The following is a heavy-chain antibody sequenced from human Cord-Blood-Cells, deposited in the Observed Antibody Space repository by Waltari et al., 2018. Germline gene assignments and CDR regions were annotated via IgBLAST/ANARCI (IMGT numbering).Heavy chain of an antibody. V-gene: IGHV4-59*01. Sequence: QVQLQESGPGLVKTSETLSLTCTVSGGPISSYYWRWIRQPPGKGLEWIGYIYYSGSTNYDPSLKSRVTISVDTSKNQFSLKLSSVTAADTAVYYCARSVVPAAKIDYWGQGTMVTVSS. CDR2: IYYSGST. CDR3: ARSVVPAAKIDY. CDR1: GGPISSYY. J-gene: IGHJ4*02. D-gene: IGHD2-2*01.